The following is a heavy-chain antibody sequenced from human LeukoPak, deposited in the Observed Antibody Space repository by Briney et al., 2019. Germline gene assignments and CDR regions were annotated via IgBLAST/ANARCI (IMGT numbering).Heavy chain of an antibody. CDR1: GFTFSSYS. Sequence: PGGSLRLSCAASGFTFSSYSMNWVRQAPGKGLEWVSSISSSSSYIYYADSVKGRFTISRDNAKNSLYLQMNSLRAEDTAVYYCATHSGSYYYLFDYWGQGTLVTVSS. CDR2: ISSSSSYI. J-gene: IGHJ4*02. V-gene: IGHV3-21*01. D-gene: IGHD1-26*01. CDR3: ATHSGSYYYLFDY.